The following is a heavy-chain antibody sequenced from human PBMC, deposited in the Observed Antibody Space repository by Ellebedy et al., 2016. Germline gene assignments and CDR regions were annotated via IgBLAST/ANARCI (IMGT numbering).Heavy chain of an antibody. Sequence: ASVKVSCKASGGTFSSYAISWVRQAPGQGLEWMGRIIPILGIANYAQKFQGRVTITADKSTSTAYMELSSLRSEDTAVYYCARVSPGVAGTVTRGYYYYYYSMDVWGQGTTVTVSS. CDR3: ARVSPGVAGTVTRGYYYYYYSMDV. CDR2: IIPILGIA. CDR1: GGTFSSYA. J-gene: IGHJ6*02. D-gene: IGHD6-19*01. V-gene: IGHV1-69*04.